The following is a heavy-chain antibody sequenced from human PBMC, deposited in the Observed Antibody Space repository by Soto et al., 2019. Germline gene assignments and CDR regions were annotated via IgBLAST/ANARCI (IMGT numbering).Heavy chain of an antibody. D-gene: IGHD6-19*01. CDR3: AKQGRAVAATGAFDI. V-gene: IGHV3-30*18. CDR1: GFTFSSYG. Sequence: GESLKISCAASGFTFSSYGMHWVRQAPGKGLEWVAVISYDGSNKYYADSVKGRFTISRDNSKNTLYLQMNSLRAEDTAVYYCAKQGRAVAATGAFDIWGQGTMVTVSS. CDR2: ISYDGSNK. J-gene: IGHJ3*02.